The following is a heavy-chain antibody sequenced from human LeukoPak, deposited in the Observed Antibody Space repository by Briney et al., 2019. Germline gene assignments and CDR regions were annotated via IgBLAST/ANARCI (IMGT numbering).Heavy chain of an antibody. V-gene: IGHV3-9*01. CDR3: AKDRGWATYSFVTFDI. Sequence: GGSLRLSCAASGFTFDDYAMHWVRQAPGKGLEWVSGISWNSGSIDYADSVKGRFTISRDNAKNSLYLQMNSLRPDDTALYYCAKDRGWATYSFVTFDIWSQGTMVTVSS. CDR1: GFTFDDYA. D-gene: IGHD5-18*01. J-gene: IGHJ3*02. CDR2: ISWNSGSI.